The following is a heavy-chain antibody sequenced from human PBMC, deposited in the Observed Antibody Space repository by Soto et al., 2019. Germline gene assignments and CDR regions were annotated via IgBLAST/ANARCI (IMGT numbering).Heavy chain of an antibody. D-gene: IGHD2-21*01. CDR2: IGGSGGST. Sequence: EVQLLESGGGLVQPGGSLRLSCAASGFTFSSCAMSWVRQAPGKGLEWVSAIGGSGGSTYYADSVKGRFTISRDNSKNTLYLQMNSLRAEDTAVYYCVKSLVVIDWFDPWGQGTLVTVSS. J-gene: IGHJ5*02. V-gene: IGHV3-23*01. CDR1: GFTFSSCA. CDR3: VKSLVVIDWFDP.